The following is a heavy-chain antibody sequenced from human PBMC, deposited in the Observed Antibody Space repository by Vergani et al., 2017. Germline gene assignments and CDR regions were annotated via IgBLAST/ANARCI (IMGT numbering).Heavy chain of an antibody. CDR2: FSWNSGSI. J-gene: IGHJ3*02. CDR3: AKDMQWLEYSYRTWAFDI. V-gene: IGHV3-9*02. CDR1: GFTSVAYA. Sequence: EVQLVEPGGGLVKHGRSLILSCAASGFTSVAYAMHWVRQHPAKGLEWVSGFSWNSGSIGYADSVKGRLTISRDNAKNSQYLQMISLRAEDTAVYYCAKDMQWLEYSYRTWAFDIWGQGTMVTVSS. D-gene: IGHD6-19*01.